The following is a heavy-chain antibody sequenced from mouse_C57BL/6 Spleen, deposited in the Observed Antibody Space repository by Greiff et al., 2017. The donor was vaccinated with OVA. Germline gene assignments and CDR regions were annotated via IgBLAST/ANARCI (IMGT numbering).Heavy chain of an antibody. D-gene: IGHD1-1*01. CDR3: AIFITTVAY. Sequence: QVQLKQSGAELARPGASVKMSCKASGYTFTSYTMHWVKQRPGQGLEWIGYINPSSGYTKYNQKFKDKATLTADKSSSTAYMQLSSLTSEDSAVYYCAIFITTVAYWGQGTTLTVSS. V-gene: IGHV1-4*01. CDR2: INPSSGYT. J-gene: IGHJ2*01. CDR1: GYTFTSYT.